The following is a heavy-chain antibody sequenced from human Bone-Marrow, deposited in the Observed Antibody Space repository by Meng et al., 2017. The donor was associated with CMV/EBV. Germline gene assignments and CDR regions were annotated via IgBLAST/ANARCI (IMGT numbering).Heavy chain of an antibody. V-gene: IGHV3-30-3*01. D-gene: IGHD3-3*01. CDR2: ISYDGSNK. Sequence: GGSLRLSCAASGFTFSSYAMHWVRQAPGKGLEWVAVISYDGSNKYYADSVKGRFTISRDNAKNSLYLQMNSLRAEDTAVYYCARSQLRFLEWLSTLYYFDYWGQGTLVTVSS. CDR1: GFTFSSYA. J-gene: IGHJ4*02. CDR3: ARSQLRFLEWLSTLYYFDY.